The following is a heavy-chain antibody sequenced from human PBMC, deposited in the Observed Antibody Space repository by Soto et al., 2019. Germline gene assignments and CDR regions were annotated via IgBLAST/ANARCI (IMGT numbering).Heavy chain of an antibody. D-gene: IGHD3-9*01. Sequence: GESLKISCKGSGYNFTTYWIGWVRQMPGKGLEWMGIIYPGDSETRYSPSFHGQVTISGDKSISTAYLSWSSVQASDTAMYYCASVNAADMHDSDGHHSLVWYYDLWGRGTLVTVSS. CDR1: GYNFTTYW. CDR2: IYPGDSET. J-gene: IGHJ2*01. CDR3: ASVNAADMHDSDGHHSLVWYYDL. V-gene: IGHV5-51*01.